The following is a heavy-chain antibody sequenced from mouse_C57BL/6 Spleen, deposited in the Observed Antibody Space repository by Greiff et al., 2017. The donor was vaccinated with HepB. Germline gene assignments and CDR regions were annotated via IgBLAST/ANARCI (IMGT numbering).Heavy chain of an antibody. Sequence: QVQLKESGAELVRPGASVTLSCKASGYTFTDYEMHWVKQTPVHGLEWIGAIDPETGGTAYNQKFKGKAILTADKSSSTAYMELRSLTSEDSAVYYCTRDLLRRYWGQGTTLTVSS. CDR2: IDPETGGT. J-gene: IGHJ2*01. CDR1: GYTFTDYE. D-gene: IGHD1-1*01. V-gene: IGHV1-15*01. CDR3: TRDLLRRY.